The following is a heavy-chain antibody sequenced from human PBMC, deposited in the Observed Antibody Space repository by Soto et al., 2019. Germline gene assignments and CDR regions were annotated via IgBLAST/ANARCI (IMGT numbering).Heavy chain of an antibody. J-gene: IGHJ4*02. CDR3: ARGYGSGSYLDY. CDR2: VSGYYGNT. D-gene: IGHD3-10*01. Sequence: QVQLVQSGAEVRKPGASVKVSCKASGYTFSSYGITWVRQAPGQGLEWMGWVSGYYGNTNYAQHLQGRVTMTTDTSTSTAYLELRSLRSDDTAVYYCARGYGSGSYLDYWGQGTLVTVSS. V-gene: IGHV1-18*01. CDR1: GYTFSSYG.